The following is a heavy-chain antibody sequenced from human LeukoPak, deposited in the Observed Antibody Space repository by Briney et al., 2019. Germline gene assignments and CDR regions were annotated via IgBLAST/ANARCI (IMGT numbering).Heavy chain of an antibody. Sequence: GASVKVSCKASDYTFTSYGISWVRQAPGQGLEWMGWISAYNGNTNYAQKLQGRVTMTTDTSTSTAYMELRSLRSDDTAVYYCARDVRGLLWFGEFMFDYWGQGTLVTVSS. V-gene: IGHV1-18*01. CDR3: ARDVRGLLWFGEFMFDY. J-gene: IGHJ4*02. D-gene: IGHD3-10*01. CDR1: DYTFTSYG. CDR2: ISAYNGNT.